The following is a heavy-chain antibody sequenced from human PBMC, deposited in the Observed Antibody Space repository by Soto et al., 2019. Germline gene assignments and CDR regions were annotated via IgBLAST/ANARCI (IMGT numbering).Heavy chain of an antibody. J-gene: IGHJ4*02. CDR3: AKDRTVTTYEFDD. CDR2: ISYDGSNK. Sequence: GVSLSLPCAGSGFPFSSYGMHWVRQAPGPGLEWVAVISYDGSNKYYADSVKGRFTISRDNSKNTLYLQMNSLRAEDTAVYYWAKDRTVTTYEFDDWGQGSLVT. CDR1: GFPFSSYG. V-gene: IGHV3-30*18. D-gene: IGHD4-17*01.